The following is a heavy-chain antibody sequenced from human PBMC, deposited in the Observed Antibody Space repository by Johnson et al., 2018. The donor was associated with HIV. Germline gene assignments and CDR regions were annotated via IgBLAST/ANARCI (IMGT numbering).Heavy chain of an antibody. V-gene: IGHV3-74*01. J-gene: IGHJ3*02. CDR2: INSDGSST. CDR3: ARDDILTGYYDAFDI. CDR1: GFTFSSYG. D-gene: IGHD3-9*01. Sequence: VQLVESGGGVVQPGRSLRLSCAASGFTFSSYGMHWVRQAPGKGLVWVSRINSDGSSTSYADSVKGRFTISRDNAKNSVYLQMKSLRAEDPAVYYCARDDILTGYYDAFDIWGQGTMVTVSS.